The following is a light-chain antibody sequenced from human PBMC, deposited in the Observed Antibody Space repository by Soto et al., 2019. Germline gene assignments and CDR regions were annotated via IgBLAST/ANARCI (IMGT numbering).Light chain of an antibody. CDR1: SSDVGSHNL. CDR3: CSYGGSRAV. Sequence: QSALTQPASVSGSPGQSITISCTGTSSDVGSHNLVSWYQQHPGPAPKLMIYEVSKRPLGVSARFSASKSGNTASLTIAGLQAEDEAYYYCCSYGGSRAVFGGGTQLTVL. J-gene: IGLJ7*01. CDR2: EVS. V-gene: IGLV2-23*02.